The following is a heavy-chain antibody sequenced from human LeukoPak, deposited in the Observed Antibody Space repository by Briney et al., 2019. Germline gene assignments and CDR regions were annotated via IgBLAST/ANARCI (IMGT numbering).Heavy chain of an antibody. Sequence: ASVKVSCKASGGTFSSYTISWVRQAPGQGLEWMGRIIPILGIANYAQKFQGRVTITADKSTSTAYMELSSLRSEDTAVYYCARGLRFLEWLAYYYMDVRGKGTTVTVSS. CDR2: IIPILGIA. CDR1: GGTFSSYT. V-gene: IGHV1-69*02. CDR3: ARGLRFLEWLAYYYMDV. D-gene: IGHD3-3*01. J-gene: IGHJ6*03.